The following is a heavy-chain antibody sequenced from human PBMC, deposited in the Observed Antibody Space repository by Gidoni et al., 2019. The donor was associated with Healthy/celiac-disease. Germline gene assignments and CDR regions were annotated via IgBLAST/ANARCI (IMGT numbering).Heavy chain of an antibody. J-gene: IGHJ3*02. CDR2: IYSGGST. D-gene: IGHD3-10*01. Sequence: EVQLVESGGGLVQPGGSLRLSCAASGFTVSSNYMSWVRQAPGKGLEWVSVIYSGGSTYYADSVKGRFTISRDNSKNTLYLQMNSLRAEDTAVYYCARDIRKSPGGGAFDIWGQGTMVTVSS. V-gene: IGHV3-66*01. CDR1: GFTVSSNY. CDR3: ARDIRKSPGGGAFDI.